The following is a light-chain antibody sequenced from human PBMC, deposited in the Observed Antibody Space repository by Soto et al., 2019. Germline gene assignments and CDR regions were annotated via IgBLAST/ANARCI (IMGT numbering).Light chain of an antibody. CDR3: QQFRRPPLT. J-gene: IGKJ4*01. CDR1: LSIASSY. V-gene: IGKV3-20*01. CDR2: RTF. Sequence: EIVLTQSPGTLSLSPGERATLSCRASLSIASSYLAWFQQMPGQPPRFLLYRTFNRATRIPDRFSGSGSGTDFTLTISRLEPEEFAVYFCQQFRRPPLTFGGGTKVEI.